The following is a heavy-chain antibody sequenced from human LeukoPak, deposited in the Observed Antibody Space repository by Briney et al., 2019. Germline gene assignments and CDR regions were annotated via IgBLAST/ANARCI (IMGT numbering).Heavy chain of an antibody. CDR1: GYTFTRYG. V-gene: IGHV1-18*01. D-gene: IGHD2-2*01. CDR3: ARDGAYCSSTSCYPDDAFDI. Sequence: GASVKVSCKASGYTFTRYGMSWVRQAPGQGLKRLGWFSAYNGNTNYAQKLQGRVTMTTDTSTSTAYMELRSLRSDDTAVYYCARDGAYCSSTSCYPDDAFDIWGQGTMVTVSS. CDR2: FSAYNGNT. J-gene: IGHJ3*02.